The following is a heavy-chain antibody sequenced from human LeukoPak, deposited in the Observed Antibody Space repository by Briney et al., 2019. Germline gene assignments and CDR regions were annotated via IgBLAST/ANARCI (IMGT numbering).Heavy chain of an antibody. V-gene: IGHV4-30-4*07. J-gene: IGHJ5*02. CDR3: ARTLGYNWNQRFDP. Sequence: SETLSLTCAVSGGSISSGGYSWSWIRQPPGKGLEWIGYIYYSGSTYYNPTLKSRVTISVDTSKNQFSLKLSSVTAADTAVYYCARTLGYNWNQRFDPWGQGTLVTVSS. CDR1: GGSISSGGYS. D-gene: IGHD1-20*01. CDR2: IYYSGST.